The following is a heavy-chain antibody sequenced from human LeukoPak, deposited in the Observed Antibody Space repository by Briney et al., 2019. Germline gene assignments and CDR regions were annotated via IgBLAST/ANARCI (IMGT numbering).Heavy chain of an antibody. CDR1: GGSISSYY. J-gene: IGHJ4*02. Sequence: SETLSLTCTVSGGSISSYYWSWIRQPPGKGLEWIGYIYYSGSTNYNPSLKSRVTIPVDTSKNQFSLKLSSVTAADTAVYYCARTGSSWYKYFDYWGQGTLVTVSS. CDR3: ARTGSSWYKYFDY. V-gene: IGHV4-59*01. D-gene: IGHD6-13*01. CDR2: IYYSGST.